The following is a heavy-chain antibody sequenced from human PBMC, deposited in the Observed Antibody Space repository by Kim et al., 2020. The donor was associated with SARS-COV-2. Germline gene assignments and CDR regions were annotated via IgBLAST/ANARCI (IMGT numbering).Heavy chain of an antibody. CDR1: GGSFSGYY. Sequence: SETLSLTCAVYGGSFSGYYWSWIRQPPGKGLEWIGEINHSGSTNYNPSLKSRVTISVDTSKNQFSLKLSSVTAADTAVYYCAREGLRYFDWLLSKPFDYWGQGTLVTVSS. V-gene: IGHV4-34*01. D-gene: IGHD3-9*01. CDR2: INHSGST. CDR3: AREGLRYFDWLLSKPFDY. J-gene: IGHJ4*02.